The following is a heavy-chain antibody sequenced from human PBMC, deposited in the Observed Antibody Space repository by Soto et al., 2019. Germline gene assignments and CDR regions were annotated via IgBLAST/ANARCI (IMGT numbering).Heavy chain of an antibody. V-gene: IGHV4-34*01. CDR1: GGSFSGYY. D-gene: IGHD3-16*02. CDR2: INHSGST. Sequence: SETLSLTCAVYGGSFSGYYWSWIRQPPGKGLEWIGEINHSGSTNYNPSLKSRVTISVDTSKYQFSLKLSSVTAADTAVYYGASGTHDYVWGSYRPRWFDPWGQGTLVTVS. CDR3: ASGTHDYVWGSYRPRWFDP. J-gene: IGHJ5*02.